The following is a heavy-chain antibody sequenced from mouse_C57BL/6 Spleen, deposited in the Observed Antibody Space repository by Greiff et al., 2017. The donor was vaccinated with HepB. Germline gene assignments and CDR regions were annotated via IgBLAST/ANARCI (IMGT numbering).Heavy chain of an antibody. V-gene: IGHV8-12*01. D-gene: IGHD2-1*01. CDR2: IYWDDDK. CDR3: ARSYGNRFSYWYFDV. J-gene: IGHJ1*03. CDR1: GFSLSTSGMG. Sequence: QVTLKVSGPGILQSSQPLSLTCSFSGFSLSTSGMGVSWIRQPSGKGLEWLAHIYWDDDKRYNPSLKSRLTISKDTSRNQVFLKITSVDTADTATYYCARSYGNRFSYWYFDVWGTGTTVTVSS.